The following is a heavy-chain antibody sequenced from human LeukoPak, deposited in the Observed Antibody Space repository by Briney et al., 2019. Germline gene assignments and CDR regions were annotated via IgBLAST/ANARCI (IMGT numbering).Heavy chain of an antibody. D-gene: IGHD2-15*01. CDR3: AKDLGYCSGGSCYSYFQH. Sequence: GGSLRLSCAASGFTVSSNYMSWVRQAPGKGLEWVSAISGSGGSTYYADSVKGRFTISRDNSKNTLYLQMNSLRAEDTAVYYCAKDLGYCSGGSCYSYFQHWGQGTLVTVSS. J-gene: IGHJ1*01. CDR1: GFTVSSNY. V-gene: IGHV3-23*01. CDR2: ISGSGGST.